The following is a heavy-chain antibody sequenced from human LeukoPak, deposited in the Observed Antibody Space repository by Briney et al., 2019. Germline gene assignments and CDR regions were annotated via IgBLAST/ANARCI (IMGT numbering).Heavy chain of an antibody. Sequence: ASVKVSCKASGYTFTSYAMHWVRQAPGQRLEWMGWINAGNGNTEYSQKFQGRVTITRDTSASTAYMELSSLRSEDTAVYYCAREGYISTFDYWGQGTLVTVSS. CDR2: INAGNGNT. J-gene: IGHJ4*02. CDR1: GYTFTSYA. V-gene: IGHV1-3*01. D-gene: IGHD5-18*01. CDR3: AREGYISTFDY.